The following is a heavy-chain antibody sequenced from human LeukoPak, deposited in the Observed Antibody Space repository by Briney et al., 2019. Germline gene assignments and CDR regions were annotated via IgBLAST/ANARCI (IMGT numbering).Heavy chain of an antibody. CDR2: IYYSGST. Sequence: SETLSLTCTVSGGSISSSSYYWGWIRQPPGKGLEWIGSIYYSGSTYYNPSLKSRVTISVDTSKNQFSLKLSSVTAADTAVYYCARVPHSVEGSMKAVFIHYFDYWGQGSLVTASS. V-gene: IGHV4-39*07. CDR1: GGSISSSSYY. J-gene: IGHJ4*02. CDR3: ARVPHSVEGSMKAVFIHYFDY. D-gene: IGHD3-22*01.